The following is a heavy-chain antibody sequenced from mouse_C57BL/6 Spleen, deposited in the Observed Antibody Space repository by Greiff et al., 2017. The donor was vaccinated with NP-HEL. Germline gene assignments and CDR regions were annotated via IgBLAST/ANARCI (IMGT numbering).Heavy chain of an antibody. CDR2: ISSGGDYI. V-gene: IGHV5-9-1*02. J-gene: IGHJ2*01. D-gene: IGHD1-1*01. Sequence: EVQRVESGEGLVKPGGSLKLSCAASGFTFSSYAMSWVRQTPEKRLEWVAYISSGGDYIYYADTVKGRFTISRDNARNTLYLQMSSLKSEDTAMYYCTRDDYGSGFDYWGQGTTLTVSS. CDR3: TRDDYGSGFDY. CDR1: GFTFSSYA.